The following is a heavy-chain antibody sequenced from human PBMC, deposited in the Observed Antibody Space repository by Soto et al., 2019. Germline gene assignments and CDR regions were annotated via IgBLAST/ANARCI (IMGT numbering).Heavy chain of an antibody. V-gene: IGHV3-23*01. CDR1: GFTFNKHA. Sequence: VGSLRLSCVASGFTFNKHALAWVRQAPGKGLEWVSAISGSGASTYDSDSVKGRFTISRDNSNNTLYLQMNSLRAEDTAIYYCARTPGVNTVISAFDHWGQGTPVTVSS. J-gene: IGHJ4*02. CDR2: ISGSGAST. CDR3: ARTPGVNTVISAFDH. D-gene: IGHD2-21*01.